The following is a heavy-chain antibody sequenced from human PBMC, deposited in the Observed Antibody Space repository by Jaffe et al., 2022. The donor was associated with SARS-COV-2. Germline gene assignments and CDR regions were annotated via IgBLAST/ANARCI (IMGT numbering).Heavy chain of an antibody. J-gene: IGHJ3*02. D-gene: IGHD2-15*01. CDR1: GLIFTKHA. Sequence: EVQLLESGGALVQPGGSLRLSCAASGLIFTKHAMSWVRQAPGEGLEWVSGIGYSGSTTYYADSVKGRFTISRDSSSNTLYLQMTSLRADDTAVYYCAKDPGGGAFDIWGQGTVVTVSS. V-gene: IGHV3-23*01. CDR2: IGYSGSTT. CDR3: AKDPGGGAFDI.